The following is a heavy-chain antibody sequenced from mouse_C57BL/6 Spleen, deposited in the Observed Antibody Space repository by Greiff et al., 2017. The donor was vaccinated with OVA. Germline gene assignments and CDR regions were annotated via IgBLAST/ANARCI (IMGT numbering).Heavy chain of an antibody. CDR1: GYTFTSYW. J-gene: IGHJ2*01. V-gene: IGHV1-69*01. CDR2: IDPSDSYT. CDR3: ARYHFFYFDY. Sequence: QVQLQQSGAELVMPGASVKLSCKASGYTFTSYWMHWVKQRPGQGLEWIGEIDPSDSYTNYNQKFKGKSTLTVDKSSSTAYMQLSSLTSEDSAVYYCARYHFFYFDYWGQGTTLTVSS.